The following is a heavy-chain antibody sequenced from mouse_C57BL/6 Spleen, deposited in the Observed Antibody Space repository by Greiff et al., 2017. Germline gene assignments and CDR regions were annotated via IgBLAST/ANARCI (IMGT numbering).Heavy chain of an antibody. CDR3: ARGGYDYDEGAY. Sequence: VQLQQSGAELARPGASVKLSCKASGYTFTSYGISWVKQRTGQGLEWIGEIYPRSGNTYYNEKFKGKATLTADKSSSTAYMELRGLTSEDSAVYFCARGGYDYDEGAYWGQGTLVTVSA. J-gene: IGHJ3*01. CDR1: GYTFTSYG. CDR2: IYPRSGNT. D-gene: IGHD2-4*01. V-gene: IGHV1-81*01.